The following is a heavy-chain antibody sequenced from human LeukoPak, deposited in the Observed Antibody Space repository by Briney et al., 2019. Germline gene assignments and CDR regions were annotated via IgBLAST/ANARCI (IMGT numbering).Heavy chain of an antibody. V-gene: IGHV4-30-2*01. J-gene: IGHJ4*02. Sequence: SQTLSLTCAVSGGSISSGGYSWSWIRQPPGKGLEWIGYIYHSGSTYYNPSLKSRVTISVDRSKNQFSLKLSSVTAADTAVYYWARGGGYSSSWKYYFDYWGQGTLVTVSS. CDR3: ARGGGYSSSWKYYFDY. CDR1: GGSISSGGYS. D-gene: IGHD6-13*01. CDR2: IYHSGST.